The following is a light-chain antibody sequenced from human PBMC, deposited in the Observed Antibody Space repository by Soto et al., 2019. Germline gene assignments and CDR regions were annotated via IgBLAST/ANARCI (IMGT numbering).Light chain of an antibody. CDR1: HYVSSN. CDR3: HQYNNWPPIT. V-gene: IGKV3-15*01. J-gene: IGKJ5*01. Sequence: EIVMTHSPSTLSVSPGETATLSCRASHYVSSNLAWYRQKPGQAPRLLIYGASTRATGIPARFSGSGSGTEFTLTISSLQSEDFAVYYCHQYNNWPPITFGQGTRLEIK. CDR2: GAS.